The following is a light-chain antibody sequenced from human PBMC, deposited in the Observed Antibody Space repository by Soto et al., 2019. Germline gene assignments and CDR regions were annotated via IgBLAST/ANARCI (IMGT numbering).Light chain of an antibody. CDR2: LVS. Sequence: EIVLTQSPLSLPVTPGEPASISCRSSQSLLHSSGHNYVDWYLQKPGQSPQLLIYLVSNRASGVPERFSGSGSGTDFTLKISRVEAEDVGHYYCMQALQTPLTFGQGTRLEIK. V-gene: IGKV2-28*01. CDR1: QSLLHSSGHNY. J-gene: IGKJ5*01. CDR3: MQALQTPLT.